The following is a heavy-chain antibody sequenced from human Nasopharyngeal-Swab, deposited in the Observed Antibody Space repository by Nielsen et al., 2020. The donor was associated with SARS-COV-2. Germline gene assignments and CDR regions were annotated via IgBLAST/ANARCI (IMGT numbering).Heavy chain of an antibody. V-gene: IGHV3-23*01. Sequence: GESLKISCAASGFTFSSYAMSWARQAPGKGLEWVSAISGSGGSTYYADSVKGRFTISRDNSKNTLYLQMNSLRAEDTAVYYCAKGRGADYWGQGTLVTVSS. J-gene: IGHJ4*02. CDR3: AKGRGADY. D-gene: IGHD3-10*01. CDR2: ISGSGGST. CDR1: GFTFSSYA.